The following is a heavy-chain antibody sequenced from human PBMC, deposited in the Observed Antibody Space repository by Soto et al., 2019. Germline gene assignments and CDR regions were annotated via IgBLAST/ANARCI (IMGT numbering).Heavy chain of an antibody. V-gene: IGHV3-73*01. Sequence: GGSLILSCAASGFTFSGSAMHWVRQASGKGLEWVGRIRSKANSYATAYAASVKGRFTISRDDSKNTAYLQMNSLKTEDTAVYYCTSSSLLWFGERFPNAKYGMDVWGQGNTVSVSS. D-gene: IGHD3-10*01. CDR2: IRSKANSYAT. CDR3: TSSSLLWFGERFPNAKYGMDV. J-gene: IGHJ6*01. CDR1: GFTFSGSA.